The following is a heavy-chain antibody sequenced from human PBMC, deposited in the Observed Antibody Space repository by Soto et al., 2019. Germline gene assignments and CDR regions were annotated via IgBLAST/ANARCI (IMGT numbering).Heavy chain of an antibody. V-gene: IGHV1-69*13. CDR2: IIPIFGTA. D-gene: IGHD5-12*01. Sequence: ASVKVSCKASGGTFSSYAISWVRQAPGQGLEWMGGIIPIFGTANYAQKFQGRVTITADESTSTAYMELSSLRSEDTAVYYCARGYSGYDFSWFDPWGQGTLVTVS. CDR1: GGTFSSYA. J-gene: IGHJ5*02. CDR3: ARGYSGYDFSWFDP.